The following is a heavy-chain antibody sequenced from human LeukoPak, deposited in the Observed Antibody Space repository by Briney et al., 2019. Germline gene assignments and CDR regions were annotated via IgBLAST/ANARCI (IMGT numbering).Heavy chain of an antibody. J-gene: IGHJ5*02. CDR2: INPNSGDT. Sequence: ASVKVSCKASGYTFTGYYMHWVRPAPGQGLEWMGWINPNSGDTNYAQKFQGRVTMTRDTSISTAYMELSRLRSDDTAEYYCARIMIVGYLGLFDPWGQGTLVTVSS. CDR3: ARIMIVGYLGLFDP. V-gene: IGHV1-2*02. CDR1: GYTFTGYY. D-gene: IGHD3-22*01.